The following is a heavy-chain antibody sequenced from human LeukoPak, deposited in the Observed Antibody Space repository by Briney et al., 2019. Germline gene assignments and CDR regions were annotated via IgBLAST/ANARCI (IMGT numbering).Heavy chain of an antibody. D-gene: IGHD4-23*01. J-gene: IGHJ4*02. V-gene: IGHV3-74*01. CDR1: GFTFGTYP. CDR3: ARGRPHGNDY. CDR2: IASDGSST. Sequence: GGSLRLSCAASGFTFGTYPMNWVRQAPGKGLVWVSRIASDGSSTTYADSVKGRFSISRDNAKNTLYLQMNSLRVEDTAVYYCARGRPHGNDYWGQGTLVTVSS.